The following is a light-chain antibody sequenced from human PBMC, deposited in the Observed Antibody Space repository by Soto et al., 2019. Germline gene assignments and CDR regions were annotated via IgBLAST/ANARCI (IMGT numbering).Light chain of an antibody. CDR2: AAS. CDR1: QGISNY. J-gene: IGKJ3*01. Sequence: DIQMTQSPSSLSASVGDIVVITCRASQGISNYLAWYQHKPGKVPKVLIYAASTLQSGVPSRFSGSASGTDFTLTISSLQPEDVAIYYCQNYNSAPFTFGPGTKVDVK. CDR3: QNYNSAPFT. V-gene: IGKV1-27*01.